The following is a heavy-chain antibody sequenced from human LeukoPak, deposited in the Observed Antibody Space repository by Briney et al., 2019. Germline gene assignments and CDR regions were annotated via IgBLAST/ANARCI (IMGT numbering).Heavy chain of an antibody. CDR1: GFTFSSYA. D-gene: IGHD3-10*01. CDR3: AASAGPINF. J-gene: IGHJ4*02. V-gene: IGHV3-23*01. Sequence: PGGSLRLSCAASGFTFSSYAMSWVRQAPGKGLAWVSTVTGGSGSTYYADSVKGRFTISRDNSKNTLYLQMNSLRAEDTAVYYCAASAGPINFWGQGTLVTVSS. CDR2: VTGGSGST.